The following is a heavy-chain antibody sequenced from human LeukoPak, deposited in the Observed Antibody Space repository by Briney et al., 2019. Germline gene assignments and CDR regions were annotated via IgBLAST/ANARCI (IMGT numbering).Heavy chain of an antibody. V-gene: IGHV4-31*03. CDR2: TYYSGST. Sequence: KASETLSLTCTVSGGSISSGGYYWSWIRQHPGKGLEWIGYTYYSGSTYYNPSLKSRVTISVDTSKNQFSLKLSSVTAADTAVYYCVRQSDGGNWIDYWGQGTLVTVSS. CDR3: VRQSDGGNWIDY. CDR1: GGSISSGGYY. J-gene: IGHJ4*02. D-gene: IGHD4-23*01.